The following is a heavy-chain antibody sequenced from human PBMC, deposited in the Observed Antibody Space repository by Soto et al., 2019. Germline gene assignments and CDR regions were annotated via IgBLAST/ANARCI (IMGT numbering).Heavy chain of an antibody. CDR2: INHSGST. V-gene: IGHV4-34*01. D-gene: IGHD6-6*01. CDR3: ARVSSSSSEWYYYYGMDV. Sequence: PSETLSLTCAVYGGSFSGYYWSWIRQPPGKGLEWIGEINHSGSTNYNPSLKSRVTISVDTSKNQFSLKLSSVTAADTAVYYCARVSSSSSEWYYYYGMDVWGQGTTVTVSS. J-gene: IGHJ6*02. CDR1: GGSFSGYY.